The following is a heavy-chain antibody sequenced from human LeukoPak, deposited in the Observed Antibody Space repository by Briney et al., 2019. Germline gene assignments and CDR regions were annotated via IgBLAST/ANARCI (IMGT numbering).Heavy chain of an antibody. CDR3: ARQVVRFLDY. J-gene: IGHJ4*02. CDR1: GGSIGSSSYY. V-gene: IGHV4-39*01. CDR2: IYYSGST. Sequence: SETLSLTCTVSGGSIGSSSYYWGWIRQPPGKGLEWIGSIYYSGSTYYNPSLKSRVTISVDTSKNQFSLKLSSVTAADTAVYYCARQVVRFLDYWGQGTLVTVSS. D-gene: IGHD4-23*01.